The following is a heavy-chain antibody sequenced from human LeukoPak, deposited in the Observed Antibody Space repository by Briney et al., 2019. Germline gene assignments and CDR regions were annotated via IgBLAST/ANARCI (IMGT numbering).Heavy chain of an antibody. CDR3: AKAAYTSSFRSIDY. CDR1: GFTFASYG. D-gene: IGHD1-1*01. CDR2: ISGSGFSI. V-gene: IGHV3-23*01. J-gene: IGHJ4*02. Sequence: GGSLRLSCAASGFTFASYGMSWVRQAPGKGLEWVSVISGSGFSIYYADSVKGRFTISRDDSKNTLYLQMNSLRAEDTAVYYCAKAAYTSSFRSIDYWGQGTLVTVSS.